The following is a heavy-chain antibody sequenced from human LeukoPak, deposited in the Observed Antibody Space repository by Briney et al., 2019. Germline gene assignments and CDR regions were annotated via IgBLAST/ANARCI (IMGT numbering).Heavy chain of an antibody. V-gene: IGHV3-9*01. CDR1: GFTFDDYA. J-gene: IGHJ6*04. Sequence: GGSLRLSCAASGFTFDDYAMHWARQAPGKGLEWVSGITWHGGSRGYADSVKGRFTISRGNAKNSLYLQMNSLRAEDTAVYYCAELGITMIGGVWGKGTTVTISS. D-gene: IGHD3-10*02. CDR3: AELGITMIGGV. CDR2: ITWHGGSR.